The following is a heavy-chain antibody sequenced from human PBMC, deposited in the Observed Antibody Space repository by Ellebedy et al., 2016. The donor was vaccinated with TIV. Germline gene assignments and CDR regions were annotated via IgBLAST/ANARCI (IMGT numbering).Heavy chain of an antibody. CDR1: GYTFTGYY. V-gene: IGHV1-2*02. CDR2: INPNSGGT. D-gene: IGHD6-13*01. Sequence: ASVKVSCKASGYTFTGYYMHWVRQAPGQGLEWMRWINPNSGGTNYAQKFQGRVTMTRDTSISTAYMELSRLRSDDTAVYYCARSSDGGAEQQLPYYGMDVWGQGTTVTVSS. J-gene: IGHJ6*02. CDR3: ARSSDGGAEQQLPYYGMDV.